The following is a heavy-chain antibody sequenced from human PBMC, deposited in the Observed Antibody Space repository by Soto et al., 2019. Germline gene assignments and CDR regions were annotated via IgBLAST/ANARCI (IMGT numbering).Heavy chain of an antibody. V-gene: IGHV1-46*01. CDR3: ARELYSCGGDCPYYMDY. Sequence: WASVKVSCKTSGYPFTDYFIHWVRQAPGQGLEWMGIISLYHHSTSYAQKFQGRLTVTADTSTTTVYMDLSSLTSEDSAVYWCARELYSCGGDCPYYMDYWGQGTLVTVS. CDR1: GYPFTDYF. CDR2: ISLYHHST. D-gene: IGHD2-21*02. J-gene: IGHJ4*02.